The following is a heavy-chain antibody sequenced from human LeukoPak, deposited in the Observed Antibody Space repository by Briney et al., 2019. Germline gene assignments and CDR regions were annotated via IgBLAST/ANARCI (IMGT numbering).Heavy chain of an antibody. D-gene: IGHD3-3*01. J-gene: IGHJ4*02. CDR3: PIFWHYDFWRGYYLFDY. CDR2: ISRSGGTI. Sequence: GGSLRLSCAASGFTFSDYYMSWIRQAPGKGLEWVSYISRSGGTIYYADSVKGRFTISRDNAKNSLYLQMNSLRAEDTAVYYCPIFWHYDFWRGYYLFDYWDKGNLVTVSS. V-gene: IGHV3-11*04. CDR1: GFTFSDYY.